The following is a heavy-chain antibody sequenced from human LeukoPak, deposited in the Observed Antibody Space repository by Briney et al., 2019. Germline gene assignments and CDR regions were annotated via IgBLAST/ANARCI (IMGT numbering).Heavy chain of an antibody. CDR3: ARDLGYSRRYYDFSD. CDR2: INPNSGGT. V-gene: IGHV1-2*02. Sequence: ASMKVSCTASGYTFTGYYMHWVRQAPGQGLEWMGWINPNSGGTNYAQKFQGRVTMTRDTSITTAYMELSRLTSDDTAVYYCARDLGYSRRYYDFSDWGQGTLVTVSS. J-gene: IGHJ4*02. CDR1: GYTFTGYY. D-gene: IGHD3-3*01.